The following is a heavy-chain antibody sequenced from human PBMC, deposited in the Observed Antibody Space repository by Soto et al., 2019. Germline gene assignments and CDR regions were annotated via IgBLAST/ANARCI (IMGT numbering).Heavy chain of an antibody. V-gene: IGHV4-61*08. CDR2: IYYSGST. D-gene: IGHD2-15*01. CDR3: ARDRGLYLEYNWFDP. J-gene: IGHJ5*02. Sequence: SETLSLTCTVSGGSISSGDYYWSWIRQPPGKGLEWIGYIYYSGSTNYNPSLKSRVTISVDTSKNQFSLKLSSVTAADTAVYYCARDRGLYLEYNWFDPWGQGTLVTVSS. CDR1: GGSISSGDYY.